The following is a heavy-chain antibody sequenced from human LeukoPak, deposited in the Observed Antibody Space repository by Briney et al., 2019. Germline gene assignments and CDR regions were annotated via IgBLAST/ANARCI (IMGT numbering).Heavy chain of an antibody. J-gene: IGHJ4*02. CDR3: TTDWAHYYDSSGYYYSGY. Sequence: PGGSLRLSCAASGFTFSSYSMNWVRQAPGKGLEWVSSISSSSSYIYYADSVKGRFTISRDNAKNSLYLQMNSLKTEDTAVYYCTTDWAHYYDSSGYYYSGYWGQGTLVTVSS. D-gene: IGHD3-22*01. CDR2: ISSSSSYI. V-gene: IGHV3-21*03. CDR1: GFTFSSYS.